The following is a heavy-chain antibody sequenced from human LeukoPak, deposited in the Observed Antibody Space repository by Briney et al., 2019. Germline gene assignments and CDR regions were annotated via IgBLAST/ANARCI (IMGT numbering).Heavy chain of an antibody. CDR2: INPNSGGT. Sequence: ASAKVSCKASGYTFTGYYMHWVRQAPGQGLEWMGWINPNSGGTDYAQKFQGRVTMTRDTSISTAYMELSRLRSDDTAVYYCARDQWELLRFYYYGMDVWGQGTTVTVSS. D-gene: IGHD1-26*01. J-gene: IGHJ6*02. CDR1: GYTFTGYY. CDR3: ARDQWELLRFYYYGMDV. V-gene: IGHV1-2*02.